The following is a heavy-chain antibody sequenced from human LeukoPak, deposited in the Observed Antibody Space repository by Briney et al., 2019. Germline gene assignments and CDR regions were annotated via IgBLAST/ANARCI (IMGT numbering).Heavy chain of an antibody. CDR1: GYTFTAYY. Sequence: GASVKVSCKASGYTFTAYYIHWVRQAPGQGLEWMGWINPNSGGTNYAQKFQGRVTMTRDTSSSTAYMELSRLRSDDTAVYYCARPGDYVWGSYRYYFDYWGQGTLVTVSS. D-gene: IGHD3-16*02. CDR3: ARPGDYVWGSYRYYFDY. J-gene: IGHJ4*02. V-gene: IGHV1-2*02. CDR2: INPNSGGT.